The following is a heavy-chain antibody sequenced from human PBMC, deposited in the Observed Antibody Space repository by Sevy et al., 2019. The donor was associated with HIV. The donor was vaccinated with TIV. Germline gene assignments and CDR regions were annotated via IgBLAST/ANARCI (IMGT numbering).Heavy chain of an antibody. J-gene: IGHJ6*03. V-gene: IGHV4-34*01. CDR1: GGSFSGYY. CDR3: ARGSQYCTTGVCYGYYYMDV. CDR2: INHSGST. D-gene: IGHD2-8*01. Sequence: SETLSLTCAVYGGSFSGYYWSWIRQPPGKGLEWIGEINHSGSTNYNPSLKSRVTISVDTSKNQFSLKLSPVTAADTAVYSCARGSQYCTTGVCYGYYYMDVWGKGTTVTVSS.